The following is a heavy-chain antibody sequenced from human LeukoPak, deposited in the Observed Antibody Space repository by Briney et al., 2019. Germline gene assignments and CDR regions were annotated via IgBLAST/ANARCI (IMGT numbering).Heavy chain of an antibody. D-gene: IGHD3-9*01. J-gene: IGHJ4*02. CDR1: GFTFSSYA. Sequence: PGRSLRLSCAASGFTFSSYAMHWVRQASGKGLEWVAVISYDGSNKYYADSVKGRFTISRDNSKNTLYLQMNSLRAEDTAVYYCARPYDILTGYPFDYWGQGTLVTVSS. V-gene: IGHV3-30*01. CDR2: ISYDGSNK. CDR3: ARPYDILTGYPFDY.